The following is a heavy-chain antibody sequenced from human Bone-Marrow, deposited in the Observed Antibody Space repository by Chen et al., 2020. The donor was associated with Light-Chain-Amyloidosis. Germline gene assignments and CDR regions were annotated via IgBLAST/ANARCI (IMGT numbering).Heavy chain of an antibody. Sequence: EVQLEQSGPDVKKPGESLKISCKGSGYTFPNYWIGWVRQMPGKGLEWMGVIYPDDSDARYSPSFEGQVTISADKSITTAYLQWGSLKASDTAMYYCARRRDGYNFDYWGQGTLVTVSS. CDR2: IYPDDSDA. CDR1: GYTFPNYW. CDR3: ARRRDGYNFDY. D-gene: IGHD5-12*01. V-gene: IGHV5-51*01. J-gene: IGHJ4*02.